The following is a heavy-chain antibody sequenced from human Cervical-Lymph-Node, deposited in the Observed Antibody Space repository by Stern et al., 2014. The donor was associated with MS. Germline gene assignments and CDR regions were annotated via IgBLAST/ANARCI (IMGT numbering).Heavy chain of an antibody. D-gene: IGHD4-23*01. V-gene: IGHV4-59*01. Sequence: QVQLQESGPGLVKPSETLSLTCTVSGGSIRTFSWSWIRQPPGRGLEWIGCFYYNGTTTHNPSLKSRVTMSVDTSKSQLSLRLHSVTAADTAVYYCARHSVGVKDFDSWGQGTLVTVSS. CDR2: FYYNGTT. CDR3: ARHSVGVKDFDS. CDR1: GGSIRTFS. J-gene: IGHJ4*02.